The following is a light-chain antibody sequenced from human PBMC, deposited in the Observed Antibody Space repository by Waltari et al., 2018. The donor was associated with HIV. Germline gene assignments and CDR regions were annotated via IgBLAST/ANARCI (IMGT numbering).Light chain of an antibody. J-gene: IGLJ2*01. CDR1: TSSVVSYTL. Sequence: QSALTPPASVSGSFGQSITITCTGTTSSVVSYTLISWYQYHPGKAPKLIISEVSKRPSGVSNRFSGSKSGNTASLTVSGLQAEDEAHYYCCSYARSGIPFGGGTKLTVL. CDR3: CSYARSGIP. V-gene: IGLV2-23*02. CDR2: EVS.